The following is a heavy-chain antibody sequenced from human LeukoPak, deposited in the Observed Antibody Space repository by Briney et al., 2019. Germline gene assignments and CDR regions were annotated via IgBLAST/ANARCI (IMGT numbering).Heavy chain of an antibody. CDR2: IYYSGST. D-gene: IGHD6-13*01. CDR3: ARRYGVIAAPFDY. CDR1: GGSISSSSYY. J-gene: IGHJ4*02. V-gene: IGHV4-39*01. Sequence: PSETLSLTCTVSGGSISSSSYYWGWIRQPPGKGLEGIGSIYYSGSTYYNPSLKSRVTISVDTSKNQFSLKLSSVTAADTAVYYCARRYGVIAAPFDYWGQGTLVTVSS.